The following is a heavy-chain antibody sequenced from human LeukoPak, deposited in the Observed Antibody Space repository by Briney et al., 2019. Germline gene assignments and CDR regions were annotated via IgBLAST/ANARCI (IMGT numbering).Heavy chain of an antibody. V-gene: IGHV3-21*01. Sequence: GGSLRLSCAASGFTFSSYSMNWVRQAPGKGLEWVSFISSSSSYIYYADSVKGRFTISRDNAKNSPYLQMNSLRAEDTAVYYCARGSDRGLSGWDDPNKDMDVWGKGTTVTVSS. CDR3: ARGSDRGLSGWDDPNKDMDV. J-gene: IGHJ6*03. CDR2: ISSSSSYI. CDR1: GFTFSSYS. D-gene: IGHD6-19*01.